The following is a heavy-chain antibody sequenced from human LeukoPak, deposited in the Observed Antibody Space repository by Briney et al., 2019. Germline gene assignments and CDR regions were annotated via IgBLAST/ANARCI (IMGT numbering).Heavy chain of an antibody. J-gene: IGHJ4*02. CDR1: GYSFTXXX. CDR3: ATSYDSSGYHYFDY. CDR2: IYPGDSDX. V-gene: IGHV5-51*01. D-gene: IGHD3-22*01. Sequence: GESLKISXXGSGYSFTXXXXXXXRQMXGKXXXXXXIIYPGDSDXRYSPXXXXXXTIXXXKSISTAYLQWSSLKASDTAMYYCATSYDSSGYHYFDYWGQGTLVTVSS.